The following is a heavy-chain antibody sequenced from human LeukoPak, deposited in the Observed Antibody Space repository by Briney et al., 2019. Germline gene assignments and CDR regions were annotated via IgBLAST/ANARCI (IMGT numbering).Heavy chain of an antibody. CDR2: ISSSTSYI. CDR1: AYSLNAYN. Sequence: GGSLRLSCAASAYSLNAYNMNWVRQAPGKGLEWVSSISSSTSYIYYADSVKGRFTISRDNAKNSLYLQMNSLRAEDTAVYYCARGRGYAFDIWGQGTMVTVSS. V-gene: IGHV3-21*01. J-gene: IGHJ3*02. D-gene: IGHD3-10*01. CDR3: ARGRGYAFDI.